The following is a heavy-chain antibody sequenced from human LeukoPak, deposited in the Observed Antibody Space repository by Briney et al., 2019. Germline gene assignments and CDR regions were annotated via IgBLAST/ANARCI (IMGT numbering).Heavy chain of an antibody. CDR1: GFTFSSYS. Sequence: PGGSPRLSCAASGFTFSSYSMNWVRQALGKGLEWVSYISSSSSTIYYADSVKGRFTISRDNAKNSLYLQMNSLRDEDTAVYYCARDRGPEGYYYYYYMDVWGKGTTVTVSS. CDR3: ARDRGPEGYYYYYYMDV. CDR2: ISSSSSTI. V-gene: IGHV3-48*02. D-gene: IGHD3-10*01. J-gene: IGHJ6*03.